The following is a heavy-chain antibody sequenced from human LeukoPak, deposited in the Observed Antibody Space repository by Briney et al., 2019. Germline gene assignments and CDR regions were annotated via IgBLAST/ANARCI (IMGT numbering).Heavy chain of an antibody. D-gene: IGHD3-10*01. CDR1: GFTVSSNY. Sequence: PGGSLRLSCAASGFTVSSNYMSWVRQAPGKGLEWVAVISYDGSNKYYADSVKGRFTISRDNSKNTLYLQMNSLRAEDTAVYYCAKTIGSGSHWGQGTLVTVSS. V-gene: IGHV3-30*18. CDR3: AKTIGSGSH. CDR2: ISYDGSNK. J-gene: IGHJ4*02.